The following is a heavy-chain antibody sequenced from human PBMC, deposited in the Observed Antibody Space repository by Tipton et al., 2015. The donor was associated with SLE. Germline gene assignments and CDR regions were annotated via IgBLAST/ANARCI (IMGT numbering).Heavy chain of an antibody. CDR3: ATGAVGRTGALGH. D-gene: IGHD3-16*01. CDR1: GFNFRNNY. J-gene: IGHJ4*02. Sequence: SLRLSCEASGFNFRNNYMHWVRQGPGKGLMWVSSINIDGSSTTYGDSVKGRFTISRDNAKNTLYLQMNSLRAEDTAVYYCATGAVGRTGALGHWGQGTLVTVSS. V-gene: IGHV3-74*03. CDR2: INIDGSST.